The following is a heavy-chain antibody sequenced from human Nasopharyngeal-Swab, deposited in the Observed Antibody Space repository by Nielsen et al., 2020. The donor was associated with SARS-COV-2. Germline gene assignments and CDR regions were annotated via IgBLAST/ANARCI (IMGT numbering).Heavy chain of an antibody. CDR3: ARGKRTLSSALLWFAAYYYYMDV. CDR2: MNPNSGNT. D-gene: IGHD3-10*01. V-gene: IGHV1-8*01. CDR1: GYTFTSYD. J-gene: IGHJ6*03. Sequence: ASVKNSCKASGYTFTSYDINWVRQATGQGLEWMGSMNPNSGNTTYAQKFQGRGTMTRNTSISTAYMELSSLRSEDTAVHYCARGKRTLSSALLWFAAYYYYMDVGGKGTTVTVSS.